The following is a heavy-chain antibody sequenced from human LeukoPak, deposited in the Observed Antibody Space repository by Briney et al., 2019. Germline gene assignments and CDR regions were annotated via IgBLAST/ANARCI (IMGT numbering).Heavy chain of an antibody. CDR1: GFTFSSYG. Sequence: PGGSLRLSCAASGFTFSSYGMHWVRQAPGKGLEWVAFIRYDGSNKYYPDSVKGRFTISRDNSKNTLHLQMNSLRAEDTAVYYCARVRAVAGDFDYWGQGTLVTVSS. J-gene: IGHJ4*02. D-gene: IGHD6-19*01. CDR2: IRYDGSNK. CDR3: ARVRAVAGDFDY. V-gene: IGHV3-30*02.